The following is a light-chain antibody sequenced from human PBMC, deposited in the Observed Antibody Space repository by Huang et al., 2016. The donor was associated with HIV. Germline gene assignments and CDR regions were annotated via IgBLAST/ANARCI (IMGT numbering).Light chain of an antibody. CDR1: QNIHTH. V-gene: IGKV3-11*01. CDR2: DAS. Sequence: EIVLTQSPANLSFFPGQRVSLSCRASQNIHTHLAWYQQRPGQPPRLLIYDASSRVPGVAARFSGSGSGTDFTLTISSLESEDFATYYCQQRVNGLTFGGGTKV. J-gene: IGKJ4*01. CDR3: QQRVNGLT.